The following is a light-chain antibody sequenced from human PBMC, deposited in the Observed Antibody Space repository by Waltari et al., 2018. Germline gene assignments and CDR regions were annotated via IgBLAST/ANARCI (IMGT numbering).Light chain of an antibody. V-gene: IGKV1-33*01. Sequence: DIQMTQSPPSLSASVGARITIPCQASQDIGDYLNWYQQKPGKAPQVLIYDGSNLETGVPSRFSGSGSGTDFTLTISSLQPEDIATYFCQQHNNFPLTFGPGTKVDIK. CDR1: QDIGDY. CDR2: DGS. J-gene: IGKJ3*01. CDR3: QQHNNFPLT.